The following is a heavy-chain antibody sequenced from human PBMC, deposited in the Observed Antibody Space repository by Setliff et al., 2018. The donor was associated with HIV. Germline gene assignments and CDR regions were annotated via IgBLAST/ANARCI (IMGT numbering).Heavy chain of an antibody. Sequence: SETLSLTCDVSGFPISSRYYWGWIRPPPGKGLEWIGYIYYRGSTYYNPSLKSRVTITGDTSKNQFSLKLSSVTAADTAVYYCARETSGSYYGEYYFENWGQGTPVTVSS. CDR3: ARETSGSYYGEYYFEN. J-gene: IGHJ4*03. CDR1: GFPISSRYY. CDR2: IYYRGST. D-gene: IGHD1-26*01. V-gene: IGHV4-30-4*08.